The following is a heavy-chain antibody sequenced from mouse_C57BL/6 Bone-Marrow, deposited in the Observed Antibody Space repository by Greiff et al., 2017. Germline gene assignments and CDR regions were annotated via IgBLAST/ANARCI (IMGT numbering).Heavy chain of an antibody. CDR2: INSDGGST. V-gene: IGHV5-2*01. Sequence: VQLKQSGGGLVQPGASLKLSCESNEYEFPSHDMSWVRKTPEKRLELVAAINSDGGSTYYPDTMERRFIISRDNTKKTQYLQMSSLSSEDTALYYGARQDLYYFDYWGQGTTLTVSS. CDR1: EYEFPSHD. D-gene: IGHD6-1*01. CDR3: ARQDLYYFDY. J-gene: IGHJ2*01.